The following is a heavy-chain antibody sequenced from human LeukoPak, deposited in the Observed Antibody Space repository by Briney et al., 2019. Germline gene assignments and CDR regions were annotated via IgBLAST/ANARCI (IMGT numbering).Heavy chain of an antibody. D-gene: IGHD6-13*01. CDR2: INWNGGST. CDR3: ARSPAIVYSSSGAFDY. CDR1: GFTFDDYG. Sequence: GGSLRLSCAASGFTFDDYGMSWVRQAPGKGLEWVSGINWNGGSTGYADSVKGRFTISRDNAKNSLYLQMNSLRAEDTALYYCARSPAIVYSSSGAFDYWGQGTLVTVSS. V-gene: IGHV3-20*04. J-gene: IGHJ4*02.